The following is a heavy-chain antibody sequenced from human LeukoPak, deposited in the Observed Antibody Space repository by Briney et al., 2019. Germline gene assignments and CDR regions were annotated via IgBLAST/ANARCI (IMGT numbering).Heavy chain of an antibody. V-gene: IGHV4-59*01. CDR3: ARGYYPYNWFDP. CDR1: GGSISSYY. D-gene: IGHD3-10*01. Sequence: PSETLSLTCTVSGGSISSYYWSWIRQPPGKGLEWIGYIYYSGSTNYNPSLKSRVTISVDTSKNQFSLKLSSVTAADTAVYYCARGYYPYNWFDPWGQGTLVTVSS. CDR2: IYYSGST. J-gene: IGHJ5*02.